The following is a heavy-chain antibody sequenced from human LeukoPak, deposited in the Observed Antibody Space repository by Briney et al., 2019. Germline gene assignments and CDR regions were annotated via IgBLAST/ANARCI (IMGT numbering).Heavy chain of an antibody. V-gene: IGHV3-30*04. CDR1: GFTFSSYA. J-gene: IGHJ6*04. Sequence: PGRSLRLSCAASGFTFSSYAMPWVRQAPGKGLEWVAVISYDGSNKYYADSVKGRFTISRDNSKNTLYLQMNSLRAEDTAVYYCARPYGSGSEYYYYGMDVWGKGTTVTVSS. D-gene: IGHD3-10*01. CDR3: ARPYGSGSEYYYYGMDV. CDR2: ISYDGSNK.